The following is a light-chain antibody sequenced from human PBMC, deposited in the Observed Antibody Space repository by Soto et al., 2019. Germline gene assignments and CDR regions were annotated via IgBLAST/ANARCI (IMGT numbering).Light chain of an antibody. CDR2: DAS. CDR3: QQYGTCPLT. V-gene: IGKV1-13*02. CDR1: QSISSY. Sequence: QPPTSLAAYLGDGVPITCRASQSISSYVSWYQQKPGKAPKLLIYDASSLESGVPSRFSGSGSGTEFTLTISSLQPDDFAPYYCQQYGTCPLTFGGGTNV. J-gene: IGKJ4*01.